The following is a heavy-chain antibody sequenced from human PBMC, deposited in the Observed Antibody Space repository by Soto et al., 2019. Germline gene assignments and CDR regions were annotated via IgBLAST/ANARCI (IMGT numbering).Heavy chain of an antibody. Sequence: ASVKVSCKVSGYTNTELSMHWVRQAPGKGLEWMGGFDPEDGETIYAQKFQGRVTMTEDTSTDTAYMELSSLRSEDTAVYYCATLVGATGWHYYGMDVWGKGTTVTVSS. CDR1: GYTNTELS. CDR2: FDPEDGET. V-gene: IGHV1-24*01. D-gene: IGHD1-26*01. CDR3: ATLVGATGWHYYGMDV. J-gene: IGHJ6*04.